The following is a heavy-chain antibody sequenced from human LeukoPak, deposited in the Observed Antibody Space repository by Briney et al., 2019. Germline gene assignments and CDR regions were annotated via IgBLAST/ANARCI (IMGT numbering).Heavy chain of an antibody. CDR3: ARDGNSGGSHGHIDY. V-gene: IGHV4-34*01. Sequence: SETLSLTCAVYGGSFSGYYWSWIRQPPGKGLEWIGEINHSGSTNYNPSLKSRVTISVDTSKNQFSLKLSSVTAADTAVYYCARDGNSGGSHGHIDYWGQGTLVTVSS. D-gene: IGHD2-15*01. CDR2: INHSGST. J-gene: IGHJ4*02. CDR1: GGSFSGYY.